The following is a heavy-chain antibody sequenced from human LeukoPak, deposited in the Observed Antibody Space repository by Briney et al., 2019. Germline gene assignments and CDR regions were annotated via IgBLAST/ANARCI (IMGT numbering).Heavy chain of an antibody. CDR3: ASGGFGELLSNIWFDP. J-gene: IGHJ5*02. Sequence: PETLSLTCTVSGGSISSSSYYWGWIRQPPGKGLEWIGSIYYSGSTYYNPSLKSRVTISVDTSKNQFSLKLSSVTAADTAVYYCASGGFGELLSNIWFDPWGQGTLVTVSS. V-gene: IGHV4-39*01. CDR2: IYYSGST. D-gene: IGHD3-10*01. CDR1: GGSISSSSYY.